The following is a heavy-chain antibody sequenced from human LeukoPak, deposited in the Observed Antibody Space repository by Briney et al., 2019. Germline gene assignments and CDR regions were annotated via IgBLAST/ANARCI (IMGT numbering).Heavy chain of an antibody. CDR2: ISGSGGST. J-gene: IGHJ6*03. V-gene: IGHV3-23*01. CDR1: GFTFSSYG. CDR3: AKDRCSNGVGCYYYYMDV. Sequence: GGSLRLSCAASGFTFSSYGMSWVRQAPGKGLEWVSAISGSGGSTYYADSVNGRFTISRDNSKNTLYLQMNSLRAEDTAVYYCAKDRCSNGVGCYYYYMDVWGKGTTVTISS. D-gene: IGHD2-8*01.